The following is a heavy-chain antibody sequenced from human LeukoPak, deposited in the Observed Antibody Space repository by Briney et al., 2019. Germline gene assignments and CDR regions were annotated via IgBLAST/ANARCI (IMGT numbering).Heavy chain of an antibody. J-gene: IGHJ4*02. D-gene: IGHD3-3*01. CDR3: AREPEASRYDFWSGLTFEY. V-gene: IGHV1-69*01. CDR2: IIPIFGTT. CDR1: GGTFSSYA. Sequence: SVKVSCKASGGTFSSYAISWVRQAPGQGLEWMGGIIPIFGTTNYAQKFQGRVTITADESTSTAYMQLSSLRSEDTAVYYCAREPEASRYDFWSGLTFEYWGQGTLVTVSS.